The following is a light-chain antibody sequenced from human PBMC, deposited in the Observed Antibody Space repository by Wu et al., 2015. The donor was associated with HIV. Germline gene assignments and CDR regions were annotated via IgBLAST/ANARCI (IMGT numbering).Light chain of an antibody. CDR3: QQYDSFPFT. J-gene: IGKJ4*01. CDR1: QDIGSY. Sequence: LSASTGDKVTITCRASQDIGSYLGWYHKNEGEPLKLMIYGASTLENGVPSRFTGSGSGTHFSLTITCLQSEDFATYYCQQYDSFPFTFGGGTKVDVK. CDR2: GAS. V-gene: IGKV1-8*01.